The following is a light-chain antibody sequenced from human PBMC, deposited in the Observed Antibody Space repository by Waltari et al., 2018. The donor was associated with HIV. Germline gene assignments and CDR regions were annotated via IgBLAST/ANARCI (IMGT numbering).Light chain of an antibody. V-gene: IGLV3-27*01. Sequence: SYELTQPSSVSVSPGQTASITCSGDILAKKYGRWFQQKPGQAPVVVIYEDIERPSGIPERFSGSSSGTTVTLTINGAHVEDDADYYCYSAGDHDVVFGGGTKLTVL. CDR3: YSAGDHDVV. CDR2: EDI. CDR1: ILAKKY. J-gene: IGLJ2*01.